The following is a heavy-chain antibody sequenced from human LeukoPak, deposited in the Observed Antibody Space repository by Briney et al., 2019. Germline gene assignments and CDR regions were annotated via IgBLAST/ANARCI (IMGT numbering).Heavy chain of an antibody. Sequence: PSETLSLTSTVSGGSISSYYWSWIRQPPGKGLEWIGYIYYSGSTNYNPSLKSRVTISVDTSKNQFSLKLSSVTAADTAVYYCARVAAAADTVSGMDVWGQGTTVTVSS. CDR3: ARVAAAADTVSGMDV. V-gene: IGHV4-59*01. CDR2: IYYSGST. CDR1: GGSISSYY. D-gene: IGHD6-13*01. J-gene: IGHJ6*02.